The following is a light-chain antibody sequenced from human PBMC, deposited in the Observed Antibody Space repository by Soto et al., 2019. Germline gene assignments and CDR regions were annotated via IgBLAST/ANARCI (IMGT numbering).Light chain of an antibody. CDR3: QQRNNWPPGT. CDR1: HDVSNN. V-gene: IGKV3-11*01. Sequence: EIVLTQSPATLSLSPGERATLSCRASHDVSNNLAWYQQRPGKAPRLLIYDASNRATGIPARFSGSGSGTDFTLTISSLEPEDFAVYYCQQRNNWPPGTFGPGTKVDFK. CDR2: DAS. J-gene: IGKJ3*01.